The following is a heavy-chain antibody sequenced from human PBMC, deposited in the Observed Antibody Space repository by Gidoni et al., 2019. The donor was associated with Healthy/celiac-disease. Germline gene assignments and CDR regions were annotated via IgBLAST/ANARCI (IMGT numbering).Heavy chain of an antibody. CDR1: GGSFSGYY. J-gene: IGHJ4*02. V-gene: IGHV4-34*01. CDR3: ARGARYSSGWYPWYYFDY. D-gene: IGHD6-19*01. CDR2: INHSGST. Sequence: QVQLQPWGAGLLTPSETLSLTCAVYGGSFSGYYWRWIRQPPGKGLEWIGEINHSGSTNYNPSLKSRVTISVDTSKNQFSLKLSSVTAADTAVYYCARGARYSSGWYPWYYFDYWGQGTLVTVSS.